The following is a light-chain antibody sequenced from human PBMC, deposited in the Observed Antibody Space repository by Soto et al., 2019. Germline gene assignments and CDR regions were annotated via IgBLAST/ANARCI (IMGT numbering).Light chain of an antibody. J-gene: IGLJ1*01. V-gene: IGLV2-8*01. Sequence: LTQPPSASGSPGQSVTISCTGTSSDVGGYNYVSWYQQHPGKAPKLMIYEINKRPSGVPDRFSGSKSGSTASLTVSGLQAEDEADYYCSSFAGSGTVFGTGTKVTVL. CDR3: SSFAGSGTV. CDR2: EIN. CDR1: SSDVGGYNY.